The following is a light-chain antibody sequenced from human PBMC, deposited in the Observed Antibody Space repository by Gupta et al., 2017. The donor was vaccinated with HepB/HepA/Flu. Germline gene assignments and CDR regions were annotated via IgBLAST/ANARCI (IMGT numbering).Light chain of an antibody. J-gene: IGLJ2*01. CDR1: SRIYVGTYK. CDR2: YKSDSDN. CDR3: MIWHSSAVV. V-gene: IGLV5-45*02. Sequence: QAVLTQPSSLSASSGISPSLPCTLRSRIYVGTYKIHLFPQKPGSPPQYLLRYKSDSDNQQGSGVPSRFSGSKDASANAGILLISGLQSEDEADYYCMIWHSSAVVFGGGTKLTVL.